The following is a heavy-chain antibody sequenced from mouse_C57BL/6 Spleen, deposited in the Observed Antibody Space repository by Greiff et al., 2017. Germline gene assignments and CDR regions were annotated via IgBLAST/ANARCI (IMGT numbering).Heavy chain of an antibody. V-gene: IGHV1-55*01. CDR1: GYTFTSYW. CDR2: IYPGSGST. CDR3: ASAADGYYVTMDY. Sequence: VKLQQPGAELVKPGASVKMSCKASGYTFTSYWITWVKQRPGQGLEWIGDIYPGSGSTNYNEKFKSKATLTVDTSSSTAYMQLSSLTSEDSAVXYCASAADGYYVTMDYWGQGTSVTVSS. D-gene: IGHD2-3*01. J-gene: IGHJ4*01.